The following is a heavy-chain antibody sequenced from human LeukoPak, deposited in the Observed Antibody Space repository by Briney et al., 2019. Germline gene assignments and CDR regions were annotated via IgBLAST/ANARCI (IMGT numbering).Heavy chain of an antibody. Sequence: GGSLRLSCAASGFTVNSNYMSWVRQAPGKGLEWVSVLWSGGGTNYADSVKGRFTISRDNSKNTLYLQMNSLRAEDTAVYYCANLGALRDGDYWGQGTLVTVSS. CDR3: ANLGALRDGDY. CDR2: LWSGGGT. CDR1: GFTVNSNY. V-gene: IGHV3-66*01. J-gene: IGHJ4*02. D-gene: IGHD5-24*01.